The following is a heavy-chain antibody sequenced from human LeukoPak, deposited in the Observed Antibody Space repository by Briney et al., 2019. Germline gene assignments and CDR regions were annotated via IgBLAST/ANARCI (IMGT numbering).Heavy chain of an antibody. CDR1: GGSISSRNW. Sequence: SGTLSLTCTVSGGSISSRNWWSWVRQPPGKGLEWIGEMYHSGSINYNPSLKSRVTISVDISKNQFSLRLNSVTAADTAVYYCARAGSSSSSWYYYYMDVWGKGTTVTVSS. D-gene: IGHD6-6*01. CDR2: MYHSGSI. V-gene: IGHV4-4*02. CDR3: ARAGSSSSSWYYYYMDV. J-gene: IGHJ6*03.